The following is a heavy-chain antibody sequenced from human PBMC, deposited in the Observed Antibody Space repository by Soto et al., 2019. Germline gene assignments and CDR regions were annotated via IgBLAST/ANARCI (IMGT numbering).Heavy chain of an antibody. V-gene: IGHV2-5*02. CDR2: IYWDDDK. Sequence: VSGPTLVNPTQTLTLTCTFSGFSLSTSGVGVAWIRQPPGKALEWLALIYWDDDKRYSPSLKSRLTITKDTSKNQVVLTMTNMDPVDTATYYCAHRPPSTYYDILTGYYLDAFDIWGQGTMVTVSS. CDR3: AHRPPSTYYDILTGYYLDAFDI. D-gene: IGHD3-9*01. J-gene: IGHJ3*02. CDR1: GFSLSTSGVG.